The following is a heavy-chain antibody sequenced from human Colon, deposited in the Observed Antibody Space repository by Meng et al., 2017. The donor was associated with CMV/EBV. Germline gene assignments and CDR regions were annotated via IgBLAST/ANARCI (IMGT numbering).Heavy chain of an antibody. V-gene: IGHV3-49*04. J-gene: IGHJ4*02. Sequence: GGSLRLSCTASGFTFGDYAISWVRQAPGKGLEWVGFIRSKAYGGTTDYAASVEGRFTISRDDSRNTAYLQLSSLKIEDTAVYYCTRDLYGVGGWGQGTLVT. D-gene: IGHD4-17*01. CDR3: TRDLYGVGG. CDR1: GFTFGDYA. CDR2: IRSKAYGGTT.